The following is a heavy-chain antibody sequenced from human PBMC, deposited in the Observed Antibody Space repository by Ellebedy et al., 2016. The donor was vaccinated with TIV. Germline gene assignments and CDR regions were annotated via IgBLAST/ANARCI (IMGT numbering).Heavy chain of an antibody. CDR3: AGTAIGSFDV. D-gene: IGHD5-18*01. CDR2: IFHSGGP. J-gene: IGHJ3*01. Sequence: MPSETLSLTCTVSGASITSSRYYWSWIRQTPGKGLEWIGYIFHSGGPNYNPSLESRVTISLDASKNQFSLRLSSVAAADTAIYYCAGTAIGSFDVWGQGTMVTVSS. V-gene: IGHV4-61*01. CDR1: GASITSSRYY.